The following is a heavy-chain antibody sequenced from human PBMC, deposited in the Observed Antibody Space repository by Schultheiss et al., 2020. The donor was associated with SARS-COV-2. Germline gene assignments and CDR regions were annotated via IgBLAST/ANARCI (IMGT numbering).Heavy chain of an antibody. J-gene: IGHJ6*03. V-gene: IGHV3-11*01. CDR2: ISSSGSTI. Sequence: GGSLRLSCAAYGFTFSDYYMSWIRQAPGKGLEWVSYISSSGSTIYYADSVKGRFTISRDNAKNSLYLQMNSLRAEDTAVYYCAREYCSSTSCYPVYYYYYYMDVWGKGTTVTVSS. CDR1: GFTFSDYY. CDR3: AREYCSSTSCYPVYYYYYYMDV. D-gene: IGHD2-2*01.